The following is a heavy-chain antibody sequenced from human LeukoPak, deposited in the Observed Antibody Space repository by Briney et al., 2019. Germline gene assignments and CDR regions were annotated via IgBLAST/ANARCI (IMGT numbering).Heavy chain of an antibody. Sequence: GGSLRLSCAASGFTFSSYGMHWVRQAPGKGLEWVAVIWYDGSNKYYADSVKGRFTISRDNSKNTLYLQMNSLRAEDTAVYYCARGNLPGPPGGAFADYFQHWGQGTLVTVSP. CDR3: ARGNLPGPPGGAFADYFQH. CDR1: GFTFSSYG. V-gene: IGHV3-33*01. D-gene: IGHD3-10*01. CDR2: IWYDGSNK. J-gene: IGHJ1*01.